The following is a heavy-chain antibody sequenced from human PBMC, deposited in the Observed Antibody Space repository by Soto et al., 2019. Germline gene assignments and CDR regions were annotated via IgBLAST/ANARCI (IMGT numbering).Heavy chain of an antibody. CDR3: AGRISAAGIPAP. V-gene: IGHV4-34*01. D-gene: IGHD6-13*01. CDR2: INHSGST. CDR1: GGSFSGYY. Sequence: QVQLQQWGAGLLKPSETLSLTCAVYGGSFSGYYWSWIRQPPGKGLEWIGEINHSGSTNYNPSLKSRVTISVDTSKNQFSLKLSSVTAADTAVYYCAGRISAAGIPAPWGHGTLVTVSS. J-gene: IGHJ5*02.